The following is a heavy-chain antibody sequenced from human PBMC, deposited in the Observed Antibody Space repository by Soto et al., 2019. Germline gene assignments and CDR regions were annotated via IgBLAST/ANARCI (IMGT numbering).Heavy chain of an antibody. CDR3: AKGGSGSYSNAFDI. J-gene: IGHJ3*02. V-gene: IGHV4-4*02. CDR2: IYHTGST. CDR1: GTSISSTFW. Sequence: SETLSLTCAVSGTSISSTFWWTWVRQTPGKGLEWIGEIYHTGSTKYNPSLKSRVTISVDTSKNQFSLKLSSVTAADTAVYYCAKGGSGSYSNAFDIWGQGTMVTVSS. D-gene: IGHD3-10*01.